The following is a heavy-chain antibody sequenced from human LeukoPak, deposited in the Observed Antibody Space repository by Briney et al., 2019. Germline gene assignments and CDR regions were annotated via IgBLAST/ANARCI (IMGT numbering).Heavy chain of an antibody. D-gene: IGHD3-10*01. Sequence: GGSLRLSCAASGFTFSDYYMSWIRQAPGKGLEWGSYISSSGSTIYYADSVKGRFTIHRDNAKNSLYLQMNSLRAEDTAVYYCARESFGGPPFDYWGQGTLVTVCS. V-gene: IGHV3-11*01. CDR2: ISSSGSTI. CDR1: GFTFSDYY. J-gene: IGHJ4*02. CDR3: ARESFGGPPFDY.